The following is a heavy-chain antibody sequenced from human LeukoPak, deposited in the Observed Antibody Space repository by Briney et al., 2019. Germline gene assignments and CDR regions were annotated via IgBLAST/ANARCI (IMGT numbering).Heavy chain of an antibody. CDR3: TNPSTVTTPPGGY. CDR1: GFTFSDSA. D-gene: IGHD4-17*01. J-gene: IGHJ4*02. V-gene: IGHV3-73*01. CDR2: IRSKGNNYAT. Sequence: GGSLRLSCATSGFTFSDSAMHWVRQASGKGLEWVGRIRSKGNNYATAYTASVKGRFTISRDDSKNTAYLQMDSLKTEDTAVYYCTNPSTVTTPPGGYWGQGTLVTVSS.